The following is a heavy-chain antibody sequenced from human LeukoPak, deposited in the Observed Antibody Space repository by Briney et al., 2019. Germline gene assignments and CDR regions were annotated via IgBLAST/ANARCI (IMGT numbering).Heavy chain of an antibody. J-gene: IGHJ6*02. V-gene: IGHV3-9*01. D-gene: IGHD4-17*01. CDR1: GFTVDDYA. CDR3: AKGNTASTYYGIDV. CDR2: ISWNRNNI. Sequence: PGRSLRLSCAASGFTVDDYAMHWVRQAPGKGLEWVSGISWNRNNIGYADSVKGRFTISRDNAKNSLYLQMNSLRAEDTALYYCAKGNTASTYYGIDVWGQGTTVTVSS.